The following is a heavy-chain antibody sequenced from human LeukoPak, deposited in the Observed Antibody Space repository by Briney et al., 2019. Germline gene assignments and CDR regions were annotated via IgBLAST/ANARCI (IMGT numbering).Heavy chain of an antibody. CDR1: GFTFSKYT. V-gene: IGHV3-21*01. D-gene: IGHD3-10*01. CDR3: ARDIFDYYGSGSFAY. J-gene: IGHJ4*02. CDR2: LSGSSSYV. Sequence: GGSLRLSCVVSGFTFSKYTMNWVRQAPGKGLEWVSSLSGSSSYVYYADSLKGRFTVSRVNAKNSLYLQMNSLRAEDTAVYYCARDIFDYYGSGSFAYWGQGTLVAVSS.